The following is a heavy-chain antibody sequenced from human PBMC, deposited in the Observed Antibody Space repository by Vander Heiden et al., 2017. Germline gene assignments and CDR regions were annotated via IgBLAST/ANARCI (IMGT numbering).Heavy chain of an antibody. CDR3: ARAFSLRDAFDM. J-gene: IGHJ3*02. V-gene: IGHV3-21*01. CDR1: GFTFSGYT. Sequence: EVHLVESGGGLVKPGGSLRLSCAASGFTFSGYTMNWVRQAPGKGLEWVSSISGSSGYLYHADSVKGRFTISRDNAKNALYLQMNSLRAEDTAVYYCARAFSLRDAFDMWGQGTMVTVSS. CDR2: ISGSSGYL.